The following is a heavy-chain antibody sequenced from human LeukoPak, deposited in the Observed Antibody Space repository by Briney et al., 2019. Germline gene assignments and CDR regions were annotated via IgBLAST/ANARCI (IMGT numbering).Heavy chain of an antibody. CDR2: LSGSGVST. V-gene: IGHV3-23*01. D-gene: IGHD3-22*01. CDR1: GFTFSSYA. CDR3: ATPMIADAFDI. J-gene: IGHJ3*02. Sequence: GGSLRLSCAASGFTFSSYAMSWVRQTPGKGLEWVSALSGSGVSTHYADSVKGRFTISRDNSKNTLYLQMNSLRAEDTAVYYCATPMIADAFDIWGQGTMVTVSS.